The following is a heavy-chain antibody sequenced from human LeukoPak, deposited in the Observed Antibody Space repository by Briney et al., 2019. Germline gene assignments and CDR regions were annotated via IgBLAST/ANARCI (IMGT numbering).Heavy chain of an antibody. V-gene: IGHV1-46*01. CDR2: INPSGDSR. CDR3: ARGPRVFGVVIAPYWYFDF. J-gene: IGHJ2*01. Sequence: ASVKVSCKASGYTFTTYHIHWVRQAPGQGLEWMGMINPSGDSRDYAQRFQGRISITRNTSTNTAYMELSGLRSEDTAVYYCARGPRVFGVVIAPYWYFDFWGRGTLVTVSS. CDR1: GYTFTTYH. D-gene: IGHD3-3*01.